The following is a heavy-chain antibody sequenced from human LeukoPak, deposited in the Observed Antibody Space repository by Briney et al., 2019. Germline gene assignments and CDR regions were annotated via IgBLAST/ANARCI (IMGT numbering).Heavy chain of an antibody. Sequence: SETLSLTCTVSGGSISSYYWSWIRQPAGKGLEWIGRIYTSGSTYYNPSLKSRVTMSVDTSKNQFSLKLSSVTAADTAVYYCARDAYYYDSSGYYILDSWSQGTLVTVSS. CDR1: GGSISSYY. J-gene: IGHJ4*02. D-gene: IGHD3-22*01. CDR3: ARDAYYYDSSGYYILDS. CDR2: IYTSGST. V-gene: IGHV4-4*07.